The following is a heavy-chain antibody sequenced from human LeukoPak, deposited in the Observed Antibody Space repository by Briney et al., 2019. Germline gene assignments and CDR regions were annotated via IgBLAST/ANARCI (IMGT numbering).Heavy chain of an antibody. J-gene: IGHJ4*02. V-gene: IGHV4-59*12. CDR1: GGSISSYY. CDR2: IYYSGST. D-gene: IGHD5-24*01. Sequence: SETLSLTCTVSGGSISSYYWSWIRQPPGKGLEWIGYIYYSGSTNYNPSLKSRVTISVDTSKNQFSLKLSSVTAADTAVYYCARDVRPDGYNYWGQGTLVTVSS. CDR3: ARDVRPDGYNY.